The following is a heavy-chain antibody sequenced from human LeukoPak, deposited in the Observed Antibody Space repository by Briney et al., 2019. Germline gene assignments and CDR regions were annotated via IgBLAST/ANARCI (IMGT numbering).Heavy chain of an antibody. Sequence: ASVKVSCKASGYTFTSYGISWVRQAPGQGLEWMGWISAYNGATNYAQKFQGRVTMTTDTSTSTAYMELRSLRSDDTAVYYCASDRRSGPSYFDHWGQGTLVTVSS. CDR3: ASDRRSGPSYFDH. D-gene: IGHD6-25*01. CDR1: GYTFTSYG. J-gene: IGHJ4*02. CDR2: ISAYNGAT. V-gene: IGHV1-18*01.